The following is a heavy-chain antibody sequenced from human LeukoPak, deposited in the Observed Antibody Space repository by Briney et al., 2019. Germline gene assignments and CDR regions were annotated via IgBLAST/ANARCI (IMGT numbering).Heavy chain of an antibody. J-gene: IGHJ3*02. Sequence: GASLQISCKGSGYSFTSYWIGWVRQLPAKGLEWMGIIYPGDSDTRYSPSFQGQVTISADKSISTAYLQWSSLKASYTAMYYCARLRYFGPNDAFDIWGQGTMVTVSS. CDR3: ARLRYFGPNDAFDI. CDR1: GYSFTSYW. CDR2: IYPGDSDT. D-gene: IGHD3-9*01. V-gene: IGHV5-51*01.